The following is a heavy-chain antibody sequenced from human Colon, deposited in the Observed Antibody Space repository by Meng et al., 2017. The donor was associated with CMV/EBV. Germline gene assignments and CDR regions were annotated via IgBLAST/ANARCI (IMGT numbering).Heavy chain of an antibody. D-gene: IGHD6-6*01. CDR3: MTPTGSSDY. J-gene: IGHJ4*02. V-gene: IGHV3-48*03. CDR2: ISGSGGTI. Sequence: GESLKISCAASGFTFSSYEMTWVRQAPGKGLEWISYISGSGGTIYYADSVKGRFTISRDNAKNSLYLQMSSLRAEDTAIYYCMTPTGSSDYWGQGTLVTVSS. CDR1: GFTFSSYE.